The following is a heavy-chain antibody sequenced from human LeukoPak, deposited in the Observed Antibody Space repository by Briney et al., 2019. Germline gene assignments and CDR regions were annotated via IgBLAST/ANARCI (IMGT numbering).Heavy chain of an antibody. CDR1: GFDFNIYS. CDR2: ISGSGSPI. D-gene: IGHD6-13*01. CDR3: ARDHYSRNDY. Sequence: PGGSLRLSCVAPGFDFNIYSMTWGRQAPGEGLEWVSYISGSGSPIYYGDSVKGRFTVSRDNAKNSLYLQMSSLRDEDTAVYYCARDHYSRNDYWGQGTLVTVSS. J-gene: IGHJ4*02. V-gene: IGHV3-48*02.